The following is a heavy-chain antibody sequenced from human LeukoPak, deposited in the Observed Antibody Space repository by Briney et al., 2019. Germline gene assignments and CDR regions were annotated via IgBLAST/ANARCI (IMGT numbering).Heavy chain of an antibody. J-gene: IGHJ4*02. Sequence: PGGSLRLSCVVSGFSLSNYAMNWVRQAPGKGPEWVSYISSANSHIYYADSVKGRFIISRDNAKNSLYLQMNSLRAEDTAVYYCARGTMIKLMFGLLRGQGTLVTVSS. CDR1: GFSLSNYA. V-gene: IGHV3-21*01. CDR2: ISSANSHI. CDR3: ARGTMIKLMFGLL. D-gene: IGHD3-22*01.